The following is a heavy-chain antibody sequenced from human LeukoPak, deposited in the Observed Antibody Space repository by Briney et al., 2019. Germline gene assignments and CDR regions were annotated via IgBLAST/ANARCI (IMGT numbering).Heavy chain of an antibody. CDR1: GFTFSSTG. V-gene: IGHV3-30*04. J-gene: IGHJ4*02. CDR2: ISPDGTKT. Sequence: GGSLRLSRVASGFTFSSTGLHWVRQAPGKGLEWVAMISPDGTKTFYTDSMKGRLTISRDNSNNTLYLQMNSLRVEDTALYYCATEGEEWTNFDYWGQGTLVIVSS. D-gene: IGHD3-3*01. CDR3: ATEGEEWTNFDY.